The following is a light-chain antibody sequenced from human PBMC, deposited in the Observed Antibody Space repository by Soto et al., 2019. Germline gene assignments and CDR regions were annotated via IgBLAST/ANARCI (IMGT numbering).Light chain of an antibody. CDR2: DAS. CDR3: QHYGSSPPKYT. Sequence: EIVLTQSPGTLSLSPGERATLSCRASQSVSSSYLTWYQQKPGQAPRLLMYDASGRATDIPDRFSGSGSGTDFTLTIMRLWSEDFGVYYCQHYGSSPPKYTFGQGTKLEIK. V-gene: IGKV3-20*01. CDR1: QSVSSSY. J-gene: IGKJ2*01.